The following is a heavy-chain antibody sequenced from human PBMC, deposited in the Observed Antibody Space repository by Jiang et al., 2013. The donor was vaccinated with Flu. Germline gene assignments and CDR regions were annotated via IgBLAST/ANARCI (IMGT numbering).Heavy chain of an antibody. J-gene: IGHJ1*01. D-gene: IGHD4-17*01. CDR3: AKLPYGDPAEYFQH. V-gene: IGHV3-23*01. Sequence: PGKGLEWVSAISGSGGSTYYADSVKGRFTISRDNSKNTLYLQMNSLRAEDTAVYYCAKLPYGDPAEYFQHWGQGTLVTVSS. CDR2: ISGSGGST.